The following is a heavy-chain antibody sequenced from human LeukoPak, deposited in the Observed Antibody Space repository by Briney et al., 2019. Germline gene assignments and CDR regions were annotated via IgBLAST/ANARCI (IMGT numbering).Heavy chain of an antibody. J-gene: IGHJ4*02. CDR1: GLNFSAYT. D-gene: IGHD3-22*01. CDR2: ISSTSYI. V-gene: IGHV3-69-1*01. CDR3: NRTYYDSSGYLFDY. Sequence: TSGGSLRLSCAASGLNFSAYTINWVRQAPGKGLEWVSSISSTSYIYYADSVKGRFTISRDNAKNSVYLQMNSLRAEDTAVYYCNRTYYDSSGYLFDYWGQGTLVTVSS.